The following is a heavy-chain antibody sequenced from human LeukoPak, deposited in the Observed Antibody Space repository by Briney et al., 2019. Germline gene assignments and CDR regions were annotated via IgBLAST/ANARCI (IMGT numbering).Heavy chain of an antibody. CDR2: INPNSGGT. D-gene: IGHD2-2*01. Sequence: ASVKVSCKASGYTFTGYYMHWVRQAPGQGLEWMGWINPNSGGTNYAQKFQGRVTMTRDTSISTAYMELSRLRSDDTAVYYCAREPQTLGCCSSTSCKGFDYWGQGTLVTVSS. V-gene: IGHV1-2*02. CDR3: AREPQTLGCCSSTSCKGFDY. J-gene: IGHJ4*02. CDR1: GYTFTGYY.